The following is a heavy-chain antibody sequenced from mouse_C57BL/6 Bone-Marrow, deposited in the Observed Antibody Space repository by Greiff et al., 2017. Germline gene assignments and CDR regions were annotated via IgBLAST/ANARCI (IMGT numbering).Heavy chain of an antibody. CDR2: IYPGSGNT. D-gene: IGHD3-2*02. CDR1: GYTFTDYY. Sequence: QVQLKESGAELVRPGASVKLSCTASGYTFTDYYINWVKQRPGQGLEWIARIYPGSGNTYYNEKFKGQATLTAEKSSSTAYMQLSSLTSEDSAVYFCARGQLRRAGFAYWGQGTLVTVSA. CDR3: ARGQLRRAGFAY. J-gene: IGHJ3*01. V-gene: IGHV1-76*01.